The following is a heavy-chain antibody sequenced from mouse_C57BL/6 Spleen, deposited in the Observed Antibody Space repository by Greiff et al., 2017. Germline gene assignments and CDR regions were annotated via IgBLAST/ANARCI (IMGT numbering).Heavy chain of an antibody. D-gene: IGHD2-2*01. V-gene: IGHV1-19*01. CDR3: ARFGYDCFDY. Sequence: EVQLQQSGPVLVKPGASVKMSCKASGYTFTDYYMNWVKQSHGKSLEWIGVINPYNGGTSYNQKFKGKATLTVDKSSSTAYMELNSLTSEDSAVYYCARFGYDCFDYWGQGTTLTVSS. CDR2: INPYNGGT. J-gene: IGHJ2*01. CDR1: GYTFTDYY.